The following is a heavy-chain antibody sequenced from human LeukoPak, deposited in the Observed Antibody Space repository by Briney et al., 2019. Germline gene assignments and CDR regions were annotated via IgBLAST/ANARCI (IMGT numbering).Heavy chain of an antibody. J-gene: IGHJ4*02. V-gene: IGHV4-59*13. CDR3: ARVLGDSMVRGVIPYYLDY. CDR2: IYNSGST. CDR1: GGSMSSYY. D-gene: IGHD3-10*01. Sequence: PSETLSLTCTVSGGSMSSYYWTWIRQPPGKGLEWIGYIYNSGSTNYNPSLKSRVTISVDTSKNQFSLKLSSVTAADTAVYYCARVLGDSMVRGVIPYYLDYWGQGTLVTVSS.